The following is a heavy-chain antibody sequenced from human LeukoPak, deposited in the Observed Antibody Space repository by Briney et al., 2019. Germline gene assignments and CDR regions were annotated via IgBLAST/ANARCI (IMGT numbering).Heavy chain of an antibody. CDR2: IYYSGST. J-gene: IGHJ4*02. CDR3: ARGIYSASYRRGYFDY. CDR1: GGSISSYY. D-gene: IGHD1-26*01. V-gene: IGHV4-59*01. Sequence: PSETLSLTCTVSGGSISSYYWSWIRQPPGKGLEWIGYIYYSGSTNYNPSLKSRVTISVDTSKNQFSLKLSSVTAADTAVYYCARGIYSASYRRGYFDYWGQGTLVTVSS.